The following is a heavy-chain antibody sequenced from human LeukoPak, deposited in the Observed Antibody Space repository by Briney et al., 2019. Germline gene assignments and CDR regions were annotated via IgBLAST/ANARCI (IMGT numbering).Heavy chain of an antibody. CDR2: ISYDGSNK. D-gene: IGHD4-17*01. CDR3: ASLLTVTTGY. V-gene: IGHV3-30*04. Sequence: PGRSLRLSCAASGFTFSSYAMHWVRQAPGKGLEWVAVISYDGSNKYYADSVKGRFTISRDNSKNMLYLQMNSLRAEDTAVYYCASLLTVTTGYWGQGTLVTVSS. J-gene: IGHJ4*02. CDR1: GFTFSSYA.